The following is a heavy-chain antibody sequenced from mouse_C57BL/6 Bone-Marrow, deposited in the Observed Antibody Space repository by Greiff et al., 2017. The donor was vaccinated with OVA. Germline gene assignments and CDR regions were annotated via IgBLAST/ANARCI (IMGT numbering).Heavy chain of an antibody. Sequence: QVQLQQPGAELVKPGASVKLSCKASGYTFTSYWMHWVKQRPGQGLEWIGMIHPNSGSTNYNEKFKSKATLTVDKSSSTAYMQLSSLTSADSAVYYCARWVLRKYYFDYWGQGTTLTVSS. J-gene: IGHJ2*01. CDR1: GYTFTSYW. CDR3: ARWVLRKYYFDY. D-gene: IGHD1-1*01. V-gene: IGHV1-64*01. CDR2: IHPNSGST.